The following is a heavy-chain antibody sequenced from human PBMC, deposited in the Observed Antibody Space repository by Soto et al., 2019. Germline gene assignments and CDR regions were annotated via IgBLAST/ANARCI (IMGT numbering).Heavy chain of an antibody. V-gene: IGHV3-30*18. CDR2: ISYDGSNK. CDR1: GFTFSSYG. Sequence: ESGGGVVQPGRSLRLSCAASGFTFSSYGMHWVRQAPGKGLEWVAVISYDGSNKYYADSVKGRFTISRDNSKNTLYLQMNSLRAEDTAVYYCAKDSPGGSYSDYWCQGTLVTVSS. CDR3: AKDSPGGSYSDY. J-gene: IGHJ4*02. D-gene: IGHD1-26*01.